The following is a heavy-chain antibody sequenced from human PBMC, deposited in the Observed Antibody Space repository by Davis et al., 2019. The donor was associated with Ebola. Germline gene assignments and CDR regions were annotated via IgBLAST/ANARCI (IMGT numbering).Heavy chain of an antibody. CDR1: GYTFTSYG. V-gene: IGHV1-18*01. CDR2: ISAYNGNT. Sequence: VSVKVSCKASGYTFTSYGISWVRQAPGQGLEWMGWISAYNGNTNYAQKLQGRVTMTTDTSTSTAYMELRSLRSDDTAVYYCARADSGSYYYYYGMDVWGQGTTVTVSS. CDR3: ARADSGSYYYYYGMDV. J-gene: IGHJ6*02. D-gene: IGHD1-26*01.